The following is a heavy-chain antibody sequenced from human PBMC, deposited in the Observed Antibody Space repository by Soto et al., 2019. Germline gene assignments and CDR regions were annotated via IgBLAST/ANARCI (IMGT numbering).Heavy chain of an antibody. Sequence: QVQLEQSGAEVKKPGSSVKISCKASGGTLSDHGVSWLRQAPGQGLEWVGGTIPVFNTAKYAPKFQGRVTIAANKSTNIAYMELGSLRSADTYFYYCARGVYGSGNYYTGPSAFDIWGQGTLVIVSS. D-gene: IGHD3-10*01. CDR1: GGTLSDHG. J-gene: IGHJ3*02. V-gene: IGHV1-69*06. CDR3: ARGVYGSGNYYTGPSAFDI. CDR2: TIPVFNTA.